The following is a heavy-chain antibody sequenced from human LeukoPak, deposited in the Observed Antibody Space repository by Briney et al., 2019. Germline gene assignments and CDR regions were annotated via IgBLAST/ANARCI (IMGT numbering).Heavy chain of an antibody. CDR1: GYSFTSYW. V-gene: IGHV5-10-1*01. CDR3: ARHWGYGSGSYYGNWFDP. Sequence: GESLKISCKGFGYSFTSYWISWVRQMPGNGLEWMGRIEPSDSYTNYSPSFQGHVTISADKSISTAYLQWSSLKASDTAMYYCARHWGYGSGSYYGNWFDPWGQGTLVTVSS. J-gene: IGHJ5*02. CDR2: IEPSDSYT. D-gene: IGHD3-10*01.